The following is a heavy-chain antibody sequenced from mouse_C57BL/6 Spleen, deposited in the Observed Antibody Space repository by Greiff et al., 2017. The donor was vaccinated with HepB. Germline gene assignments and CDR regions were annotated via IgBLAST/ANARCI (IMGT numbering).Heavy chain of an antibody. CDR1: GFTFSSYT. J-gene: IGHJ2*01. CDR2: ISGGGGNT. CDR3: ARHERLLFDY. V-gene: IGHV5-9*01. Sequence: EVMLVESGGGLVKPGGSLKLSCAASGFTFSSYTMSWVRQTPEKRLEWVATISGGGGNTYYPESVKGRFTISRDNAKNTLYLQMSSLRSEDTALYYCARHERLLFDYWGQSTTLTVSS.